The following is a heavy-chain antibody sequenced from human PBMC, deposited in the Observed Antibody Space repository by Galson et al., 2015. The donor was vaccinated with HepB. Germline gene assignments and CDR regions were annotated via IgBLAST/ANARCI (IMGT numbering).Heavy chain of an antibody. CDR3: VRQGRPASVGSWSWFDA. CDR1: GYIVTDNW. V-gene: IGHV5-51*01. D-gene: IGHD1-26*01. J-gene: IGHJ5*02. CDR2: IYPGDSDT. Sequence: QSGAEVKKPGESLKISCKASGYIVTDNWIGWVRQMPGKGLEWMGIIYPGDSDTRYSPSFQGQVTLSVDKSISTAYLQWNPLKASDTAMYYCVRQGRPASVGSWSWFDAWGPGTLVTVSS.